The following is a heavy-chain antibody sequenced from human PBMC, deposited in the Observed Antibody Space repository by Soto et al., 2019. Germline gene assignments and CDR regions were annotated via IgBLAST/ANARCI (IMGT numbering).Heavy chain of an antibody. CDR3: ARDVRDSHPFNYYYYYGMDV. V-gene: IGHV1-3*01. CDR2: INAGNGDT. CDR1: GYTFTAYT. Sequence: ASVKVSCKASGYTFTAYTIHRMRQAPGQRLEWMGWINAGNGDTKYSQKFQDRVIITRDTSASTVYMEVSSLRSEDTAVYYCARDVRDSHPFNYYYYYGMDVWGQGTTVTVSS. J-gene: IGHJ6*02. D-gene: IGHD5-18*01.